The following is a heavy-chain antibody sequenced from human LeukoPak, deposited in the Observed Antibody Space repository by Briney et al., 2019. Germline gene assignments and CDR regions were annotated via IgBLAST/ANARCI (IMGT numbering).Heavy chain of an antibody. Sequence: PGGSLRLSCAASGFTFSSYWMSWVRQAPGKGLEWVANIKEDGSETYYVDSVKGQFTISRDNAKNSLYVQMNSLRAEDTAVYYCARAGATPPHWFDPWGQGTLVTVSS. D-gene: IGHD1-26*01. CDR2: IKEDGSET. V-gene: IGHV3-7*04. CDR3: ARAGATPPHWFDP. J-gene: IGHJ5*02. CDR1: GFTFSSYW.